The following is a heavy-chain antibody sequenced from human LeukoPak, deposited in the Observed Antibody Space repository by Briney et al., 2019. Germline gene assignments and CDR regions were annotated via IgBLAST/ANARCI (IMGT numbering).Heavy chain of an antibody. CDR3: ARGSQVRSGWYGGGY. Sequence: GASVKVSCKASGYTFTSYYMHWVRQAPGQGLEWMGIINPSGCSTSYAQKFQGRVTMTRDMSTSTVYMELSSLRSEDTAVYYCARGSQVRSGWYGGGYWGQGTLVTVSS. V-gene: IGHV1-46*01. CDR1: GYTFTSYY. D-gene: IGHD6-19*01. J-gene: IGHJ4*02. CDR2: INPSGCST.